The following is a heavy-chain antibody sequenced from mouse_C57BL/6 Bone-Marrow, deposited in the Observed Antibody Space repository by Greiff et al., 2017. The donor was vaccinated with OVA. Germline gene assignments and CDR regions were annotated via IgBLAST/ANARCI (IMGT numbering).Heavy chain of an antibody. CDR1: GYNITEYT. V-gene: IGHV1-62-2*01. CDR2: FYPGSGSI. J-gene: IGHJ3*01. CDR3: ARPEGGCYWLDY. Sequence: QVQLQQSGAELVKPGASVKLSCTASGYNITEYTIHWVKQRSGQGLEWIGWFYPGSGSIEYTEKFKDKATLTADTSSSTVYMELSSLTSEDSAVYFCARPEGGCYWLDYWGQGTLLTVSA. D-gene: IGHD1-1*01.